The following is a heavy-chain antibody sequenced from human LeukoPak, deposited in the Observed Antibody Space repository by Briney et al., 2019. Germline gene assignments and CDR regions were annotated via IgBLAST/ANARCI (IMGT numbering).Heavy chain of an antibody. CDR1: GFTFSSYG. V-gene: IGHV3-33*06. D-gene: IGHD6-13*01. CDR3: AKDHTAKGIAAAGVFDY. J-gene: IGHJ4*02. CDR2: IWYDGSNK. Sequence: GGSLRLSCAVSGFTFSSYGMHWVRQAPGKGLEWVAVIWYDGSNKYYADSVKGRFTISRDNSKNTLYLQMNSLRAEDTAVYYCAKDHTAKGIAAAGVFDYWGQGTLVTVSS.